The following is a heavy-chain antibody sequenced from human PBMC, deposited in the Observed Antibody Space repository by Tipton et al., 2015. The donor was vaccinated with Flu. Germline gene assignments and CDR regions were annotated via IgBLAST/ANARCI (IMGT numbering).Heavy chain of an antibody. J-gene: IGHJ4*02. D-gene: IGHD3-10*02. CDR2: IYHSGST. CDR3: ARHTGDSVRGVIDY. Sequence: LRLSCSVSGDSIGSPYFWGWIRQPPGKGLEWIGTIYHSGSTYYNPSLKSRLTMSVDTSKNQFSLKLSSVTAADTAVYYCARHTGDSVRGVIDYWGQGTLVTVSS. V-gene: IGHV4-38-2*01. CDR1: GDSIGSPYF.